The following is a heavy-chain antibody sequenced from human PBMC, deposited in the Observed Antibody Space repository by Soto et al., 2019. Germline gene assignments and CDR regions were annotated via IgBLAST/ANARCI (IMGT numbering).Heavy chain of an antibody. CDR2: IYHSGST. D-gene: IGHD1-26*01. CDR1: GGSISSGGYS. Sequence: SETLSLTCAVSGGSISSGGYSWSWIRQPPGKGLEWIGYIYHSGSTYYNPSLKSRVTISVDRSKNQFSLKLSSVTAADTAVYYCARLSYSGSYLAPWGQGTLVTVSS. V-gene: IGHV4-30-2*01. CDR3: ARLSYSGSYLAP. J-gene: IGHJ5*02.